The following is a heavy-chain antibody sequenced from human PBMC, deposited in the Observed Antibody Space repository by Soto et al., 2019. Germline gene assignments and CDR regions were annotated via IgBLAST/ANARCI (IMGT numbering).Heavy chain of an antibody. D-gene: IGHD6-6*01. CDR2: IYDSGST. CDR3: AAPPRY. J-gene: IGHJ4*02. Sequence: PSETLSLTCTVSGGSISSYYWSWIRQPPGKGLEWIGYIYDSGSTNYNPSLKSRVNISVDTSKNQFSLKLTSVTAADTAAYYSAAPPRYWGQGTLVTVSS. V-gene: IGHV4-59*01. CDR1: GGSISSYY.